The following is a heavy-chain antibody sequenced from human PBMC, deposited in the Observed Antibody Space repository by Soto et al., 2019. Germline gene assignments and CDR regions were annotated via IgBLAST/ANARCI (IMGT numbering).Heavy chain of an antibody. Sequence: SETLSLTCTVSGGSIISSIFHWGWIRQSPGKGLEWIGSIYDRWTTHYNPSLRSRVTISVDTSKNQLSLKVTSVTAADTAVYHCARHYDFWSGYPKYGMDVWGQGTTVT. CDR2: IYDRWTT. J-gene: IGHJ6*02. D-gene: IGHD3-3*01. V-gene: IGHV4-39*01. CDR1: GGSIISSIFH. CDR3: ARHYDFWSGYPKYGMDV.